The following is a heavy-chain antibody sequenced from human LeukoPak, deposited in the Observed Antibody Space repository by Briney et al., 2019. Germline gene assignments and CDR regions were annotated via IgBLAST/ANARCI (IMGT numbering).Heavy chain of an antibody. Sequence: SVKVSCKASGGTFSSYTISWVRQAPGQGLEWMGRIIPILGIANYAQKFQGRVTITADKSTSTAYMELSSLRSEDTAVYYCARAYGSEPYDYWGQGTLVTVPS. CDR2: IIPILGIA. D-gene: IGHD3-10*01. J-gene: IGHJ4*02. V-gene: IGHV1-69*02. CDR1: GGTFSSYT. CDR3: ARAYGSEPYDY.